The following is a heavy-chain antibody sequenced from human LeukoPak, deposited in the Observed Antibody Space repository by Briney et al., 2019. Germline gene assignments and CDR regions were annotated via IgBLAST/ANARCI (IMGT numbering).Heavy chain of an antibody. CDR2: MNPNSGNT. CDR3: ARGRREVRGVTQYFDY. Sequence: GASVKVTCKASGYTFTSYDINWVRQATGQGLEWMGWMNPNSGNTGYAQKFQGRVTMTRNTSISTAYMELSSLRSEDTAVYYCARGRREVRGVTQYFDYWGQGTLVTVSS. J-gene: IGHJ4*02. D-gene: IGHD3-10*01. CDR1: GYTFTSYD. V-gene: IGHV1-8*01.